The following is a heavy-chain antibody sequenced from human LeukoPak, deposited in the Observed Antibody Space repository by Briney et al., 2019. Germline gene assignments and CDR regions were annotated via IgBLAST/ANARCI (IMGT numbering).Heavy chain of an antibody. D-gene: IGHD6-13*01. CDR1: GFTVSSNY. Sequence: PGGSLRLSCAASGFTVSSNYMSWVRQAPGKGLEWVSVIYSGGSTYYADSVKGRSTISRDNSKNTLYLQMNSLRAEDTAVYYCARGLYSSSWYAFDIWGLGTMVTVSS. CDR3: ARGLYSSSWYAFDI. V-gene: IGHV3-53*01. CDR2: IYSGGST. J-gene: IGHJ3*02.